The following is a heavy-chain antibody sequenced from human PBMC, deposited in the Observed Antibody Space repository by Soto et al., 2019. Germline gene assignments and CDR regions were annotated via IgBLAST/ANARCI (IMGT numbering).Heavy chain of an antibody. CDR3: ARHDSSGWYVDY. J-gene: IGHJ4*02. Sequence: PGESLKISCNGSAYSFTIYWIGWVRQMPGKVLEWMGIIYPGDSDTRYSPSFQGQVTISADKSLSTAYLQSSSLKASDTAMYYCARHDSSGWYVDYWGQGTLVNVSS. D-gene: IGHD6-19*01. V-gene: IGHV5-51*01. CDR1: AYSFTIYW. CDR2: IYPGDSDT.